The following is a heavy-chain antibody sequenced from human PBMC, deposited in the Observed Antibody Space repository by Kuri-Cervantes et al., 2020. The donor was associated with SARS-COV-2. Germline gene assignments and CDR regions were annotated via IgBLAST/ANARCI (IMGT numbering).Heavy chain of an antibody. CDR2: TSAYNGNT. CDR1: GYTFTSYG. Sequence: ASVKVSCKASGYTFTSYGISWVRQAPGQGLEWMGWTSAYNGNTNYAQKIQGRVTITADESTSTAYMELSSLRSEDTAVYYCANWPPYGDYAEYAFDIWGQGTMVTVSS. D-gene: IGHD4-17*01. J-gene: IGHJ3*02. V-gene: IGHV1-18*01. CDR3: ANWPPYGDYAEYAFDI.